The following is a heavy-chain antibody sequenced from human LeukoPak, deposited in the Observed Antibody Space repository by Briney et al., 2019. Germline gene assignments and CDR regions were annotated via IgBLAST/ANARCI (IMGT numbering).Heavy chain of an antibody. V-gene: IGHV4-38-2*02. Sequence: PSETLSLTCTVSGYSISSGYYWVWIRQTPGKGLEWIGSIYRSGSTNYNPSLKSRVAISVDTSKNQFSLKVNSVTAADTALYYCARGDCSSTICYSPMDVWGKGTTVTVSS. CDR1: GYSISSGYY. CDR2: IYRSGST. J-gene: IGHJ6*03. D-gene: IGHD2-2*01. CDR3: ARGDCSSTICYSPMDV.